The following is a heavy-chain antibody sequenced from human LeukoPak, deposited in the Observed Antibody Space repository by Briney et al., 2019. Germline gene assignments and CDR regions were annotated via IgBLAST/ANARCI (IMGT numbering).Heavy chain of an antibody. CDR2: ISWNSGSI. J-gene: IGHJ3*02. D-gene: IGHD6-13*01. Sequence: GGSLRLSCAASGITLTTNGMSWVRQAPGKGLEWVSGISWNSGSIGYADSVKGRFTISRDNAKNSLYLQMNSLRAEDTAVYYCAVEQQLLTTEAFDIWGQGTMVTVSS. V-gene: IGHV3-9*01. CDR3: AVEQQLLTTEAFDI. CDR1: GITLTTNG.